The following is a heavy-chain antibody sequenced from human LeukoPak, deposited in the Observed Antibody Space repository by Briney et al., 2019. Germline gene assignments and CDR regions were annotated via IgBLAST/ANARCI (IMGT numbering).Heavy chain of an antibody. D-gene: IGHD5-18*01. CDR1: GFTFSSYG. V-gene: IGHV3-30*18. Sequence: GRSLRLSCAASGFTFSSYGMHWVRQAPGKGLEWVAVISYDGSNKYYADSVKGRFTISRDNSKNTLYLQMSSLRAEDTAVYYCAKDLGAPGGYSYGYLFDYWGQGTLVTVSS. J-gene: IGHJ4*02. CDR2: ISYDGSNK. CDR3: AKDLGAPGGYSYGYLFDY.